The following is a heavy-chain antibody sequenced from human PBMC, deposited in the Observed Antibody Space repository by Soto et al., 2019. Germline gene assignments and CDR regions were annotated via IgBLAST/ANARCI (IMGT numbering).Heavy chain of an antibody. Sequence: QLQLQESGPGLVKPSETLSLTCTVSGGSISSSSYYWGWIRQPPGKGLEWIGSIYYSGSTYYNPSRKSRVTISVDTSKNQFSLKLSSVTAADTAVYYCARQRQYYYYMDVWGKGTTVTVSS. V-gene: IGHV4-39*01. CDR3: ARQRQYYYYMDV. CDR2: IYYSGST. CDR1: GGSISSSSYY. J-gene: IGHJ6*03.